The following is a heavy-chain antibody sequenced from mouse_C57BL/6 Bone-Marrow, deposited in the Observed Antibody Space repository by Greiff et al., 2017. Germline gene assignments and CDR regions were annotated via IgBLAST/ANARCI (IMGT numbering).Heavy chain of an antibody. CDR2: ISDGGSYT. CDR3: AREGLRRYY. V-gene: IGHV5-4*01. D-gene: IGHD2-4*01. J-gene: IGHJ4*01. CDR1: GFTFSSYA. Sequence: EVKLMESGGGLVKPGGSLKLSCAASGFTFSSYAMSWVRQTPEKRLEWVATISDGGSYTYYPDNVKGRFTITRDNAKNNLYLQMSHLKSEDTAMYYCAREGLRRYYWGQGTSVTVSS.